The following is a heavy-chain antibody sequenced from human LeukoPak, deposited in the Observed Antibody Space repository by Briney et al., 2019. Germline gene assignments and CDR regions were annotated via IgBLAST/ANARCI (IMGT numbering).Heavy chain of an antibody. Sequence: GGSLRLSCAASGFTFSSYGXHWVRXAXXXXXEWVAFIRYDGSNKYYADSVKGRFTISRDNSKNTLYLQMNSLRAEDAAVYYCAKDYGSGCDYWGQGTLVTVSS. CDR1: GFTFSSYG. CDR3: AKDYGSGCDY. V-gene: IGHV3-30*02. D-gene: IGHD6-19*01. J-gene: IGHJ4*02. CDR2: IRYDGSNK.